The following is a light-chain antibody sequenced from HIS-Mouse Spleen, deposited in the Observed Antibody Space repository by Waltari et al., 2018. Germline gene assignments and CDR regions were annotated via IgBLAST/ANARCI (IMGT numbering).Light chain of an antibody. V-gene: IGLV2-18*02. Sequence: QSALTQPPSVSGSPGQSVTISCTGTSSDVGSYNRVSWYQQPPGTAPKLMIYEVSNPPSGVPVRFSGSKSCNTASLTISGLQAEDEADYYCSSYTSSSTVFGTGTKVTVL. CDR2: EVS. J-gene: IGLJ1*01. CDR1: SSDVGSYNR. CDR3: SSYTSSSTV.